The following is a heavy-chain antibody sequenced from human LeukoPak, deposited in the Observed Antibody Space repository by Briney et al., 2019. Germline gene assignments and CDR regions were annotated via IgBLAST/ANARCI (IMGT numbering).Heavy chain of an antibody. CDR1: GGSISSDY. CDR3: ARSGYSYGLVDY. J-gene: IGHJ4*02. Sequence: SETLSLTCTVSGGSISSDYWSWIRQPPGKGLEWIGYIYYSGDTNYNPSLKSRVTISVDTTKNQFSLKLRSVTAADTAVYYCARSGYSYGLVDYWGQGTLVTVSS. V-gene: IGHV4-59*01. D-gene: IGHD5-18*01. CDR2: IYYSGDT.